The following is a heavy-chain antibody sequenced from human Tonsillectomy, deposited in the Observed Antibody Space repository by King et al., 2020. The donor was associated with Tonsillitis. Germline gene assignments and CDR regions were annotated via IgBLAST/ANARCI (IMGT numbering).Heavy chain of an antibody. V-gene: IGHV3-11*01. D-gene: IGHD3-9*01. J-gene: IGHJ1*01. Sequence: VQLVESGGGLVKPGGSLRLSCAASGFTFSDYYMSWIRQAPGKGLEWVSYISSSGSTIYYADSVKGRFTISRDNAKNSLYLQMNSLRAEDTAVYYCASTQPSYYDILTGHLYFQHWGQGTLVTVSS. CDR3: ASTQPSYYDILTGHLYFQH. CDR1: GFTFSDYY. CDR2: ISSSGSTI.